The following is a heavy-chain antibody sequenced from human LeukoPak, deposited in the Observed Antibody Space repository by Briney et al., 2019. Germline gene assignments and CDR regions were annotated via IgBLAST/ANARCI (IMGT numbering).Heavy chain of an antibody. CDR1: GFTFSSYG. V-gene: IGHV3-30*03. J-gene: IGHJ4*02. CDR2: ISYDGSNK. CDR3: ARGGHLTYYYDSSGYPALSSFDY. Sequence: GGSLRLSCAASGFTFSSYGMHWVHQAPGKGLEWVAVISYDGSNKYYADSVKGRFTISRDNSKNTLYLQMNSLRAEDTAVYYCARGGHLTYYYDSSGYPALSSFDYWGQGTLVTVSS. D-gene: IGHD3-22*01.